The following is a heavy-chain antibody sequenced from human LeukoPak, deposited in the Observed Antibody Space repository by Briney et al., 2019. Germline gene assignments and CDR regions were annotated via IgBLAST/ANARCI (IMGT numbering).Heavy chain of an antibody. V-gene: IGHV4-39*01. J-gene: IGHJ4*02. Sequence: SETLSLTCTVSGGSISSSSYYWGWIRQPPGKGLEWIGTLSYSGSTYYNPSLKSRITISVDTSKSQFSLRLSSVTAADTALYYCARHIQGANVCDYWGQGTLVTVPS. CDR3: ARHIQGANVCDY. CDR2: LSYSGST. CDR1: GGSISSSSYY. D-gene: IGHD2-21*01.